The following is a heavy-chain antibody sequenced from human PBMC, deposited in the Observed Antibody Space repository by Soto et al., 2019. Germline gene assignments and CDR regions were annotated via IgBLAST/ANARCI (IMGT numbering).Heavy chain of an antibody. CDR1: GGTFSSYA. D-gene: IGHD5-18*01. J-gene: IGHJ6*02. CDR3: ARDLGYGDYYYYGMDV. V-gene: IGHV1-69*01. Sequence: QVQLVQSGAEVKKPGSSVKVSCKASGGTFSSYAISWVRQAPGQGLEWMGGIIPIFGTANYTQKFQGRVTITADESTSTAYMELSSLRSEDTAVYCCARDLGYGDYYYYGMDVWGQGTTVTVSS. CDR2: IIPIFGTA.